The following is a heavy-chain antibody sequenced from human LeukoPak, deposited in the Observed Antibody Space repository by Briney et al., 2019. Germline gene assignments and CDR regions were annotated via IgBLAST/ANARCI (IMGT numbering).Heavy chain of an antibody. CDR2: IWYDGSNK. D-gene: IGHD3-10*01. CDR3: ARDRAKVRNNYYYYGMDV. J-gene: IGHJ6*02. CDR1: GFTFSSYG. Sequence: GGSLRLSCAASGFTFSSYGMHWVRQAPGKGLEWVAVIWYDGSNKYYADSVKGRFTISRDNSKNTLYLQMNSLRAEDTAVYYCARDRAKVRNNYYYYGMDVWGQGTTVTVSS. V-gene: IGHV3-33*01.